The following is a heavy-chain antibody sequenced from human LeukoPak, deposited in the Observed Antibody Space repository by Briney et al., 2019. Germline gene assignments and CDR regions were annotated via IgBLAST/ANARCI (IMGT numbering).Heavy chain of an antibody. J-gene: IGHJ6*02. Sequence: GGSLRLSCAASGFTVSSNYMSWVRQAPGKGLEWVSVIYSSGNTYYADSVKGRFTISRDKSRNTLHFQMNSLRAEDSAVYYCARGEIYYYGMDVWGQGTTVTVSS. CDR2: IYSSGNT. CDR1: GFTVSSNY. CDR3: ARGEIYYYGMDV. V-gene: IGHV3-53*01.